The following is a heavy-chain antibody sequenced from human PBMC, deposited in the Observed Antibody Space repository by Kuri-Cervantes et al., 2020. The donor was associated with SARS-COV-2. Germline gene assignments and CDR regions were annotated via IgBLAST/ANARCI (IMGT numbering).Heavy chain of an antibody. CDR2: ISSSGSTI. V-gene: IGHV3-11*01. D-gene: IGHD6-13*01. J-gene: IGHJ6*02. CDR1: GFTFSDYY. Sequence: GESLKISCAASGFTFSDYYMSWIRQAPGKGLEWVSYISSSGSTIYYADSVKGRFTISRDNAKNSLYLQMNSLRAEDTAVYYCARDVYSSSSFYYYYGMDVWGQGTTVTVSS. CDR3: ARDVYSSSSFYYYYGMDV.